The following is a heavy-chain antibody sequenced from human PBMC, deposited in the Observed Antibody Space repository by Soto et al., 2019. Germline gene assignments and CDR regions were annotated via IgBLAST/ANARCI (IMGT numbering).Heavy chain of an antibody. CDR3: ARSVQDYYDSSGYYYKVYGMDV. D-gene: IGHD3-22*01. V-gene: IGHV1-58*01. Sequence: SVKVSCKASGFTFTSSAVQWVRQARGQRLEWIGWIVVGSGNTNYAQKFQERVTITRDKSISTAYLQWSSLKASDTAMYYCARSVQDYYDSSGYYYKVYGMDVWGQGTTVTVSS. CDR1: GFTFTSSA. J-gene: IGHJ6*02. CDR2: IVVGSGNT.